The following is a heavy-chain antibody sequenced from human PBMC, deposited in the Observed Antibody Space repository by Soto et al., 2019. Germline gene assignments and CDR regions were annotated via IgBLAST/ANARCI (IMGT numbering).Heavy chain of an antibody. D-gene: IGHD3-22*01. J-gene: IGHJ5*02. CDR2: IIPIFGTT. CDR3: GEDGTDRGYYKIGLHP. Sequence: ASVKVSCKASGGTFGSDAITWVRQAPGQGLEWVGRIIPIFGTTNYAQNLQGRVTISADKSTLTSYMELHSLTSDDTALYYCGEDGTDRGYYKIGLHPWGQETRVTFP. CDR1: GGTFGSDA. V-gene: IGHV1-69*06.